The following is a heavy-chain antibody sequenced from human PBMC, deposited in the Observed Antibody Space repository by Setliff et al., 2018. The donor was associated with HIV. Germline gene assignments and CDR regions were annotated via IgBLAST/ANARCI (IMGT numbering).Heavy chain of an antibody. Sequence: SETLSLTCTVSGGSISSYYWSWIRQPSGKGLEWIGYIYFSGSTNYNPSLKSRVTISVDTSKNQFSLKLSSVTAADTAVYYCARHLTPLLVVVSWGQGTLVTVSS. CDR3: ARHLTPLLVVVS. J-gene: IGHJ4*02. CDR1: GGSISSYY. D-gene: IGHD2-15*01. CDR2: IYFSGST. V-gene: IGHV4-59*08.